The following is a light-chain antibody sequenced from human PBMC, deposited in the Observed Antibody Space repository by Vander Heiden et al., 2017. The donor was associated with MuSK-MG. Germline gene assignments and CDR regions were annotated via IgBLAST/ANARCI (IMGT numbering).Light chain of an antibody. CDR2: AAS. J-gene: IGKJ4*01. Sequence: DIQMTQYPSSLSASVGDRVTITCRASQSISSYLNWYQQKPGKAPKLLIYAASSLQSGVPSRFSGSGYGTDFTLTISSLQPEDFAAYYCQQSDSTPLLTFGGGTKVEIK. V-gene: IGKV1-39*01. CDR3: QQSDSTPLLT. CDR1: QSISSY.